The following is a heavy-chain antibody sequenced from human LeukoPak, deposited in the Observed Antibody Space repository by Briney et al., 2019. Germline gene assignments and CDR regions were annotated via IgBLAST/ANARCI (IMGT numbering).Heavy chain of an antibody. D-gene: IGHD2-2*01. CDR2: RFPGDSDT. CDR3: ARHPRSPRWGSSANPFDY. CDR1: GYRFTTYW. V-gene: IGHV5-51*01. Sequence: GESLKISCKASGYRFTTYWIGWVRQMPGKGLEWMGIRFPGDSDTIYSPSFQGQVTISVDKSITTAYRQWGSLKASDTAMYYCARHPRSPRWGSSANPFDYWGQGTLVTVSS. J-gene: IGHJ4*02.